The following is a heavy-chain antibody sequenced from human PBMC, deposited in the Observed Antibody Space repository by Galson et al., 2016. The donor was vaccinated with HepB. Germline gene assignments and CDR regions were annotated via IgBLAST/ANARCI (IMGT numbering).Heavy chain of an antibody. CDR3: VRGDSSGYYSGSRGFDN. V-gene: IGHV3-30*04. CDR2: MSYDGGKK. CDR1: GFTFNSYA. D-gene: IGHD3-22*01. Sequence: SLRLSCAASGFTFNSYAMHWVRQAPGKGLEWVAMMSYDGGKKYYADSVKGRFTISRDNSENTLYLQMSSLRPEDTAGYYCVRGDSSGYYSGSRGFDNWGQGALVTVSS. J-gene: IGHJ4*02.